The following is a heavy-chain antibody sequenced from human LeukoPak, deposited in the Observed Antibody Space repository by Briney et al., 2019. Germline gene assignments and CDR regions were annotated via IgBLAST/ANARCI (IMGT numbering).Heavy chain of an antibody. CDR3: ARGLLAVDTAMADFDY. V-gene: IGHV1-8*01. D-gene: IGHD5-18*01. CDR2: MNPNSGNT. Sequence: GSSVKVSCKASGYTFTSYDINWVRQATGQGLEWMGWMNPNSGNTGYAQKFQGRVTMTRNTSISTAYMELSSLRSEGTAVYYCARGLLAVDTAMADFDYWGQGTLVTVSS. J-gene: IGHJ4*02. CDR1: GYTFTSYD.